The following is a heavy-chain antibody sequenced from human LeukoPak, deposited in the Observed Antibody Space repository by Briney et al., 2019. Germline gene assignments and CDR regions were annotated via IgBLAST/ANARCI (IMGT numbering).Heavy chain of an antibody. Sequence: SETLSLTCTVSGGSISSGDYYWSWIRQPPGKGLEWIGYIYYSGSTYYNPSVKSRFTISVDTSKNQFSLKLSSVTAADTAVYYCARVASSSWYYFDYWGQGTLVTVSS. D-gene: IGHD6-13*01. CDR3: ARVASSSWYYFDY. CDR2: IYYSGST. CDR1: GGSISSGDYY. J-gene: IGHJ4*02. V-gene: IGHV4-30-4*08.